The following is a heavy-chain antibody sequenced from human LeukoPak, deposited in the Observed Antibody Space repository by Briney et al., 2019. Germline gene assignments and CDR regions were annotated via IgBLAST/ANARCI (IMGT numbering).Heavy chain of an antibody. Sequence: SETLSLTCTVSGDSSTSNAYYWGWIRQSPGKGLEWIGGTYYSGSIYSTGTTYYNPSLKSRVTISVDTSRTQVSLKLRSVTAADSAVYYCARRIAVAYDAFDIWGPGTMVTVSS. CDR1: GDSSTSNAYY. CDR3: ARRIAVAYDAFDI. J-gene: IGHJ3*02. D-gene: IGHD6-19*01. V-gene: IGHV4-39*01. CDR2: IYSTGTT.